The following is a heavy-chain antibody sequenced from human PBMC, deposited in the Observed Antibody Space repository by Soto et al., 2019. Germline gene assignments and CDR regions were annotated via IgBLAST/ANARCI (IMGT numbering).Heavy chain of an antibody. CDR3: AKSSSGAFDY. CDR1: GFTFSSYW. CDR2: INNDGSST. V-gene: IGHV3-74*01. J-gene: IGHJ4*02. Sequence: GGSLRLSCAASGFTFSSYWMHWVRQAPGKGPVWVSRINNDGSSTIYADSVKGRFTISRDNAKNTLFLQMKSLRVEDTAVYYCAKSSSGAFDYWGQGTQVTVSS. D-gene: IGHD6-6*01.